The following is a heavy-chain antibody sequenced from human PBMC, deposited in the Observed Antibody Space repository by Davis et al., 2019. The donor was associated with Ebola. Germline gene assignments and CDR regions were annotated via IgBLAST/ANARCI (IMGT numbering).Heavy chain of an antibody. D-gene: IGHD3-3*01. Sequence: ASVKVSCKASGYTFTGYYMHWVRQAPGQGLEWMGWINPNSGGTNYAQKFQGWVTMTRDTSISTAYMELSRLRSDDTAVYYCAREQDTYYDFWSAHNYGMDVWGQGTTVTVSS. CDR1: GYTFTGYY. CDR2: INPNSGGT. CDR3: AREQDTYYDFWSAHNYGMDV. J-gene: IGHJ6*02. V-gene: IGHV1-2*04.